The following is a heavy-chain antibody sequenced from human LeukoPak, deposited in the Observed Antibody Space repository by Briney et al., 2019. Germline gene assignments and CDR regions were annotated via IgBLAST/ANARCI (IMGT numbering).Heavy chain of an antibody. CDR1: GGSFSGYY. Sequence: SETLSLTCAVYGGSFSGYYWSWIRQPPGKGLEWIGEINHSGSTNYNPSLKSRVTISVDTSKNQFSLKLSSVTAADTAVCYCARVQEDNYYYYYGMDVWGQGTTVTVSS. CDR3: ARVQEDNYYYYYGMDV. CDR2: INHSGST. D-gene: IGHD1-1*01. V-gene: IGHV4-34*01. J-gene: IGHJ6*02.